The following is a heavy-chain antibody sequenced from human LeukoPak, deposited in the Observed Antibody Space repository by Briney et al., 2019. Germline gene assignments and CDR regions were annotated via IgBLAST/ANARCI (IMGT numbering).Heavy chain of an antibody. CDR3: AGRQQWSDY. V-gene: IGHV4-34*01. CDR2: INHSGST. Sequence: PSETLSLTCAVYGGSFSGYYWSWIRQPPGKGLEWIGEINHSGSTNYNPSLKSRVTISVDTSKNQFSLKLSSVTAADTAVYYCAGRQQWSDYWGQGTLVTVSS. CDR1: GGSFSGYY. D-gene: IGHD5-18*01. J-gene: IGHJ4*02.